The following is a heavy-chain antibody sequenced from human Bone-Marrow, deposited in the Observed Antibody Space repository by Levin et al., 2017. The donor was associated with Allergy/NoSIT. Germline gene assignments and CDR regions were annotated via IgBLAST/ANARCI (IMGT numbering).Heavy chain of an antibody. CDR3: ARDSMTTVTTFCSYMDV. V-gene: IGHV3-21*01. J-gene: IGHJ6*03. Sequence: PGGSLRLSCAASGFTFSSYSMNWVRQAPGKGLEWVSSISSSSSYIYYADSVKGRFTISRDNAKNSLYLQMNSLRAEDTAVYYCARDSMTTVTTFCSYMDVWGKGTTVTVSS. D-gene: IGHD4-17*01. CDR1: GFTFSSYS. CDR2: ISSSSSYI.